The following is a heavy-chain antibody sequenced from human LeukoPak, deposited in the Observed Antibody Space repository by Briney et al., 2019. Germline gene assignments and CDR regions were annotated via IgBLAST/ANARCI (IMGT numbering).Heavy chain of an antibody. J-gene: IGHJ4*02. D-gene: IGHD3-22*01. V-gene: IGHV3-23*01. CDR3: AKDQDSYNSSGNFDY. CDR1: GFTFSSYA. CDR2: ISGSGGST. Sequence: GGSLRLSCAASGFTFSSYAMSWVRQAPGKGLEWVSAISGSGGSTYYADSVKGRFTISRDNSKNTLYLQMNSLRAGDTAVYYCAKDQDSYNSSGNFDYWGQGTLVTVSS.